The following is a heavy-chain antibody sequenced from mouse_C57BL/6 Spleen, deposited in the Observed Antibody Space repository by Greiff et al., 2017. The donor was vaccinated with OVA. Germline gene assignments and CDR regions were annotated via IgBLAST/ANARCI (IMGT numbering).Heavy chain of an antibody. CDR3: ASHYGSSSSWFAY. V-gene: IGHV1-52*01. Sequence: QVQLQQPGAELVRPGSSVKLSCKASGYTFTSYWMHWVKQRPIQGLEWIGNIDPSDSETHSNQKFKDKATLTVDKSSSTAYMQLSSLTSEDSAVDYCASHYGSSSSWFAYWGQGTLVTVSA. J-gene: IGHJ3*01. D-gene: IGHD1-1*01. CDR1: GYTFTSYW. CDR2: IDPSDSET.